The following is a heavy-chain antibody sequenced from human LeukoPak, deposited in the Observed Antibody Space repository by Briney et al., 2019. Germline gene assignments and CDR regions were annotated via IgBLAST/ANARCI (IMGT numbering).Heavy chain of an antibody. Sequence: GGSLRLSCAASGFTFSSYWMSWVRQAPGKGLEWVSAISGSGGSTYYADSVKGRFTISRDNSKNTLYLQMNSLRAEDTAVYYCAKSMVAEYYYDSSGYYYYFDYWGQGTLVTVSS. CDR2: ISGSGGST. D-gene: IGHD3-22*01. J-gene: IGHJ4*02. CDR3: AKSMVAEYYYDSSGYYYYFDY. CDR1: GFTFSSYW. V-gene: IGHV3-23*01.